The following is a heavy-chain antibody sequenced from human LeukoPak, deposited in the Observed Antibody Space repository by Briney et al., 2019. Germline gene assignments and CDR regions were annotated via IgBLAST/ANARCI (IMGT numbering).Heavy chain of an antibody. CDR1: GFTFSSYG. Sequence: SGGSLRLSCAASGFTFSSYGMHWVRQAPGKGLEWVAVISYDGSNKYYADSVKGRFTISRDNSKNTLYLQMNNLRAEDTAVYYCAKDQESSSWYYYYYYYMDVWGKGTTVTVSS. CDR2: ISYDGSNK. J-gene: IGHJ6*03. CDR3: AKDQESSSWYYYYYYYMDV. D-gene: IGHD6-13*01. V-gene: IGHV3-30*18.